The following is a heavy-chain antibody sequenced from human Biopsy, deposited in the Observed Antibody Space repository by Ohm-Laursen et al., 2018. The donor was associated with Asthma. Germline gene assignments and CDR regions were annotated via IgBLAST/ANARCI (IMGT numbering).Heavy chain of an antibody. CDR1: GFTFDDYA. CDR3: AKGEWELLEANVDY. Sequence: SLRLSCAASGFTFDDYAMHWVLHAPGKGLEWVSGISWNSGSIGYADSVKGRFTISRDNAKNSLYLQMNSLRAEDTALYYCAKGEWELLEANVDYWGQGTLVTVSS. J-gene: IGHJ4*02. D-gene: IGHD1-26*01. CDR2: ISWNSGSI. V-gene: IGHV3-9*01.